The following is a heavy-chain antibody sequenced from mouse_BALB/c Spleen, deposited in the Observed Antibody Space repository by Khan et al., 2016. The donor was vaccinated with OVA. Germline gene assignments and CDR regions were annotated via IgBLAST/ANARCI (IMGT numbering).Heavy chain of an antibody. CDR1: GFSLTTYG. Sequence: QVQLKQSGPGLVRPSQTLSITCTVSGFSLTTYGVHWVRQSPGKGLEWLGVIRSAGKTDYNAAFISRLSITKDNSKSQVFFKMNRLQADDTAMYYCARNSYMYDLTYWGQGTLVTVSA. J-gene: IGHJ3*01. CDR3: ARNSYMYDLTY. D-gene: IGHD2-14*01. CDR2: IRSAGKT. V-gene: IGHV2-2*01.